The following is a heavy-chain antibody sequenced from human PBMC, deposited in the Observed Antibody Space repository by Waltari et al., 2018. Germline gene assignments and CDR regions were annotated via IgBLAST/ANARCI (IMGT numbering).Heavy chain of an antibody. D-gene: IGHD1-1*01. CDR2: INPNGGGT. V-gene: IGHV1-2*02. CDR3: TRGTTPDY. J-gene: IGHJ4*02. Sequence: QVQLVQSGAEVKKPGASVKVSCKASGYTFTAYFMHWVRQAPGQGLAWMGWINPNGGGTNYAKKVQGRVTLTRDTSISTAYMELSSLRSDDTAVYYCTRGTTPDYWGQGTLVTVSS. CDR1: GYTFTAYF.